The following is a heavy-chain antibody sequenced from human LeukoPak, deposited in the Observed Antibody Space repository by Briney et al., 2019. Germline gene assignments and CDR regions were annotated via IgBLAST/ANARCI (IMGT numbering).Heavy chain of an antibody. CDR3: ARGCYYCGSGSYCLYGMDV. V-gene: IGHV1-69*04. J-gene: IGHJ6*02. D-gene: IGHD3-10*01. Sequence: SVKVSCKASGGTFSSYAISWVRQAPGQGLEWMGRIIPIFGIANYAQKFQGRVTITADKSTSTAYMELSSLRSEDTAVYYCARGCYYCGSGSYCLYGMDVWGQGTTVTVSS. CDR2: IIPIFGIA. CDR1: GGTFSSYA.